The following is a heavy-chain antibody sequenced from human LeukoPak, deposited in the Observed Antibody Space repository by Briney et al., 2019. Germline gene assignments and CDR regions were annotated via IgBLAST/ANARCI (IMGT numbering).Heavy chain of an antibody. CDR1: GFTFSTYN. Sequence: GGSLRLSCAASGFTFSTYNMNWVRQAPGKGLEWVSHISSSSSTIYYADSVKGRFTISRDNAKNSLYLQMNSLRAEDTAVYYCARHREYYYYMDVWGKGTTVTVSS. J-gene: IGHJ6*03. CDR2: ISSSSSTI. CDR3: ARHREYYYYMDV. V-gene: IGHV3-48*04.